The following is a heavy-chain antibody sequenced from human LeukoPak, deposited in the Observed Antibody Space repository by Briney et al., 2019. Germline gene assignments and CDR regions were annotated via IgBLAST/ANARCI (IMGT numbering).Heavy chain of an antibody. D-gene: IGHD6-6*01. CDR3: ARGGAARLHFQN. Sequence: SETLSLTCAVSGGSISTYYWNWIRQPPGKGLEWIGYIYHSGSTNYNPSLQSRVTISVDTSKNQFSLNLNSVTAADTAVYYCARGGAARLHFQNWGQATLVTVSS. CDR1: GGSISTYY. J-gene: IGHJ1*01. CDR2: IYHSGST. V-gene: IGHV4-59*01.